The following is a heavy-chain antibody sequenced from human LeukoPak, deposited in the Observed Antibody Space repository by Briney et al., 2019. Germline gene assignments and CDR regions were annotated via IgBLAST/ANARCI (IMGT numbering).Heavy chain of an antibody. CDR1: GYSFTNSW. CDR2: IYPGDSDT. CDR3: ARPLVVVTDAFDI. Sequence: GESLKISCKGSGYSFTNSWIGWVRQMPGKGLEWMGIIYPGDSDTRYSPSFQGQVTISADKSISTAYLQWSSLKASDTAMYYCARPLVVVTDAFDIWGQGTMVTVSS. V-gene: IGHV5-51*01. J-gene: IGHJ3*02. D-gene: IGHD3-22*01.